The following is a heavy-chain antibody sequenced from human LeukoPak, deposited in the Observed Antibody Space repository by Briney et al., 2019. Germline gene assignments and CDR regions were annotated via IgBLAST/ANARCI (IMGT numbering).Heavy chain of an antibody. CDR3: ARGRGLTGYYSPLK. Sequence: SETLSLTCTVSGGSVSSGSYYWSWIRQPPGKGLEWIGYIYYSGSTNYNPSLKSRVTISVDTSKNQFSLKLSSVTAADTAVYYCARGRGLTGYYSPLKWGQGTLVTVSS. CDR2: IYYSGST. CDR1: GGSVSSGSYY. V-gene: IGHV4-61*01. D-gene: IGHD3-9*01. J-gene: IGHJ4*02.